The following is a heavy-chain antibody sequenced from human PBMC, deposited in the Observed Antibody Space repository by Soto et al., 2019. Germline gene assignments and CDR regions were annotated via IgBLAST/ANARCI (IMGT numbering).Heavy chain of an antibody. D-gene: IGHD6-19*01. CDR1: GGSFSGYY. Sequence: QVQLQQWGAGLLKPSETLSLTCAVYGGSFSGYYWSWIRQPPGKGLEWIGDINHSGSTNYNPSLKSRVTISVDTSKNQFSLKLSSVTAADTAVYYCARTDSSGWFLADYWGQGTLVTVSS. CDR3: ARTDSSGWFLADY. J-gene: IGHJ4*02. CDR2: INHSGST. V-gene: IGHV4-34*01.